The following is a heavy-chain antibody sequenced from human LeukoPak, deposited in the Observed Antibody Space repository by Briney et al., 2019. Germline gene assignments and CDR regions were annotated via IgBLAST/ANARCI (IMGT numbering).Heavy chain of an antibody. J-gene: IGHJ4*02. Sequence: SETLSLTCTVSGGSISSGGYYWSRIRQPPGKGLEWIGYIYHSGSTYYNPSLKSRVTISVDRSKNQFSPKLSSVTAADTAVYYCARGYELFDYWGQGTLVTVSS. D-gene: IGHD2-15*01. CDR1: GGSISSGGYY. CDR3: ARGYELFDY. V-gene: IGHV4-30-2*01. CDR2: IYHSGST.